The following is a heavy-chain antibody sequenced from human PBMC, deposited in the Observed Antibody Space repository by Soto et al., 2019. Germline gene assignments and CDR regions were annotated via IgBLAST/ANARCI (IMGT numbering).Heavy chain of an antibody. CDR2: ISAYSGNV. Sequence: QVPLVQSGAEVKKPGASVKVSCKTSGDTFSRSTISWVRQAPGQGLEWMGWISAYSGNVKYALKFQDRVTMTTDTSTRTAYVELRSLRFDDTAVYYCAIANYGDYDYRGQGTLVTVSS. CDR1: GDTFSRST. J-gene: IGHJ4*02. D-gene: IGHD4-17*01. V-gene: IGHV1-18*01. CDR3: AIANYGDYDY.